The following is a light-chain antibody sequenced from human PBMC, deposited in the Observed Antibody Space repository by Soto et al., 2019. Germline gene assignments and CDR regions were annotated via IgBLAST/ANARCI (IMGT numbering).Light chain of an antibody. CDR3: QQYGSSPQT. Sequence: EIVMTQSPATLSVSPGERATLSCRASQSVSSNLAWYQQKPGQAPRLLISGASTRATGIPARFRGSGSGTDFTLTISRLEPEDFAVYYCQQYGSSPQTFGQGTKVDIK. J-gene: IGKJ1*01. CDR2: GAS. CDR1: QSVSSN. V-gene: IGKV3-15*01.